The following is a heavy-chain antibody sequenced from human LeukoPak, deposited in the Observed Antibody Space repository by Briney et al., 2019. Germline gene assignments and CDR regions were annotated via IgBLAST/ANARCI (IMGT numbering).Heavy chain of an antibody. CDR1: GFSFSNSA. V-gene: IGHV3-23*01. J-gene: IGHJ4*02. CDR3: TKAGPYFLHY. CDR2: ISGDGAET. Sequence: GGSLRLSCAASGFSFSNSAMTWVRQAPGKGMECGSSISGDGAETLYADSVKGRFSISRDNSKNTVFLQMNSLSAEDTAVYYCTKAGPYFLHYWGQGALVTVSS. D-gene: IGHD2/OR15-2a*01.